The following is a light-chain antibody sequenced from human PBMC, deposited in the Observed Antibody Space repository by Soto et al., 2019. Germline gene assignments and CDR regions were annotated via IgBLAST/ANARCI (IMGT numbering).Light chain of an antibody. V-gene: IGKV1-39*01. J-gene: IGKJ5*01. CDR2: AAS. CDR3: QQSYSTPPIT. Sequence: DIQLTQSPSSLSASVGDRVTITCRASQSIAKYLNWYQHKPGKAPNLLIYAASSLQSGVPSRFSGSGSGAAFTLTISSLQPEDFATYYCQQSYSTPPITFGQGTR. CDR1: QSIAKY.